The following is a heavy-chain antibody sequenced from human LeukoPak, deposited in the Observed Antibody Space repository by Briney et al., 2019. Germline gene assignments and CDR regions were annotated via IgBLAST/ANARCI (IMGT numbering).Heavy chain of an antibody. CDR3: ATYVLGGGYSTLDN. J-gene: IGHJ4*02. CDR2: IFPGDSDT. D-gene: IGHD3-16*01. CDR1: GYNFIDHW. Sequence: GESLKISCKGSGYNFIDHWIGWVRQMPGKGLEWTAFIFPGDSDTRYSPSFEGLVTISADKSTKTAYLQWGSLKASDTGIYYCATYVLGGGYSTLDNWGQGTLVSVSS. V-gene: IGHV5-51*01.